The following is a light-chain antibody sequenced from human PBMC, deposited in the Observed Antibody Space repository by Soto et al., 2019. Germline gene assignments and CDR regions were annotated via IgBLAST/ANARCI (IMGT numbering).Light chain of an antibody. Sequence: EIVLTQSPATLSLSPGERATLSCRASQSISNFLAWYQQKPGQPPRLLIYDASKRATDIPDRFIGSGSGTDFTLTISRLEPEDFAVYFCQQFGSSPPWTFGQGTKVDIK. CDR3: QQFGSSPPWT. CDR1: QSISNF. V-gene: IGKV3-20*01. J-gene: IGKJ1*01. CDR2: DAS.